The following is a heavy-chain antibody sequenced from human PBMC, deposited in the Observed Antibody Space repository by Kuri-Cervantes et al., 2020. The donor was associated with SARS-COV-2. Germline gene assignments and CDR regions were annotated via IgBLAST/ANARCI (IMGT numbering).Heavy chain of an antibody. V-gene: IGHV3-15*01. D-gene: IGHD3-10*01. CDR2: IKSNTYGGTT. Sequence: LSLTCAASGFPFINAWMTWVRQAPGKGLEWVGRIKSNTYGGTTDYAEPVKGRFTISRDDSKSLLYLQMNSLKAEDTAIYYCTTGVPGSPDYWGLGTLVTVSS. CDR3: TTGVPGSPDY. J-gene: IGHJ4*02. CDR1: GFPFINAW.